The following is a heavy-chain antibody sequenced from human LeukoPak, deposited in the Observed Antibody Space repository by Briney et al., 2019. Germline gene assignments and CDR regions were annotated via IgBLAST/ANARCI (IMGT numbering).Heavy chain of an antibody. D-gene: IGHD1-26*01. Sequence: PSETLSLTCTVSGGSISSSSYYWGWIRQPPGKGLEWIGSIYYSGSTYYNPSLKSRVTISVDTSKNQFSLKLSSVTAADTAVYYCARIGLFYELLYWGQGTLVTVSS. J-gene: IGHJ4*02. V-gene: IGHV4-39*01. CDR3: ARIGLFYELLY. CDR2: IYYSGST. CDR1: GGSISSSSYY.